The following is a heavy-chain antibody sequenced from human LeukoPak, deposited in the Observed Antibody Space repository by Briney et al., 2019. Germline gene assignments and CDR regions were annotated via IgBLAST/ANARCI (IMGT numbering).Heavy chain of an antibody. D-gene: IGHD6-6*01. CDR1: GFTFDDYA. CDR2: ISWNSGSI. CDR3: ARDWGGYSSSDVDY. V-gene: IGHV3-9*01. J-gene: IGHJ4*02. Sequence: GGSLRLSCAASGFTFDDYAMHWVRQAPGKGLEWVSGISWNSGSIGYADSVKGRFTISRDNAKNSLYLQMNSLRAEDTAVYYCARDWGGYSSSDVDYWGQGTLVTVSS.